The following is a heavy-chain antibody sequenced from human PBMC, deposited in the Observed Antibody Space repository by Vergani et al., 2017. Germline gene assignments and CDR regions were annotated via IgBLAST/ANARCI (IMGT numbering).Heavy chain of an antibody. CDR1: GGSISSGGYS. Sequence: QVQLQESGPGLVKPSQTLSLTCTVSGGSISSGGYSWSWIRQHPGKGLDWIGYIYYSGSTSYNPSLKSRVTISIDTSKNQFSLRLSSVTAADTAVYYCASFPTYYYDGSGYDPSYYFDYWGQGTLVTVSS. CDR3: ASFPTYYYDGSGYDPSYYFDY. J-gene: IGHJ4*02. V-gene: IGHV4-31*03. D-gene: IGHD3-22*01. CDR2: IYYSGST.